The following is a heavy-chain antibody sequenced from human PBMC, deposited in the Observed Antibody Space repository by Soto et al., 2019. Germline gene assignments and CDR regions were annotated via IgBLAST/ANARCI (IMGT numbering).Heavy chain of an antibody. D-gene: IGHD3-22*01. CDR2: IYYGGGT. J-gene: IGHJ4*02. V-gene: IGHV4-59*08. CDR3: ASYYYDSSGYYYVPGFY. Sequence: PSETLPLTCTVSGGSISSDYWNWIRQPPGKGLEWIGDIYYGGGTYYNPSLKSRVTISVDTSKNQFSLKLSSVTAADTAVYYCASYYYDSSGYYYVPGFYWGQGTLVTVSS. CDR1: GGSISSDY.